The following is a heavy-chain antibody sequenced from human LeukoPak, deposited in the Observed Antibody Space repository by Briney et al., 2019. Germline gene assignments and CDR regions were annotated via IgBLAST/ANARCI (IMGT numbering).Heavy chain of an antibody. J-gene: IGHJ4*02. CDR1: GGSISSYY. Sequence: SETLSLTCTVSGGSISSYYWSWIRQPPGKGLEWIGYIYYSGSTNYNPSLKSRVTISVDTSKNQFSLKLSSVTAADTAVYYCARWWDYGSGSYGYWGQGTLVTVSS. V-gene: IGHV4-59*12. D-gene: IGHD3-10*01. CDR2: IYYSGST. CDR3: ARWWDYGSGSYGY.